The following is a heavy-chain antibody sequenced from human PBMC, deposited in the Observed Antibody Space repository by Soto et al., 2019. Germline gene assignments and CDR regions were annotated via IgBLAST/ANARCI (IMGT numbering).Heavy chain of an antibody. J-gene: IGHJ5*02. Sequence: HPVGSLRLSCAASGFTFSTYSMTWVRQAPGKGLEWVSHISTTSGTTYYTDSVKGRFTISRDNSKSTLYLHMNSLRVEDTAVYYCAKVAMVRGVPQWFDTWGQGTLVTVSS. CDR1: GFTFSTYS. CDR3: AKVAMVRGVPQWFDT. CDR2: ISTTSGTT. D-gene: IGHD3-10*01. V-gene: IGHV3-23*01.